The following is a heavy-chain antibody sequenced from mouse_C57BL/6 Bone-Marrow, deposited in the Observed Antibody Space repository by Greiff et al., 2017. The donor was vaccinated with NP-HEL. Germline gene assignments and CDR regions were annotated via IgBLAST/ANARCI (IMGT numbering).Heavy chain of an antibody. D-gene: IGHD1-1*01. Sequence: EVQLQQSGPVLVKPGASVKMSCKASGYTFTDYYMNWVKQSHGKSLEWIGVINPYNGGTSYNQKFKGKATLTVDKSSSTAYMELNSLTSEDSAVYYCARRGYYGYYAMDYWGQGTSVTVSS. CDR2: INPYNGGT. CDR3: ARRGYYGYYAMDY. CDR1: GYTFTDYY. J-gene: IGHJ4*01. V-gene: IGHV1-19*01.